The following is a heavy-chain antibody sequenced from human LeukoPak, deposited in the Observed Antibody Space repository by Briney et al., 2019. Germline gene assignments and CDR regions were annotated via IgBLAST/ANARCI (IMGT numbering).Heavy chain of an antibody. J-gene: IGHJ6*03. V-gene: IGHV4-34*01. CDR3: ARDRGGGITMVRGVIRYYYMDV. Sequence: PSEALSLTCAVYGGSFSGYYWGWIRQPPGKGLEWIGSIYYSGSTYYNPSLKSRVTISVDTSKNQFSLKLSSVTAADTAVYYCARDRGGGITMVRGVIRYYYMDVWGKGTTVTISS. CDR2: IYYSGST. D-gene: IGHD3-10*01. CDR1: GGSFSGYY.